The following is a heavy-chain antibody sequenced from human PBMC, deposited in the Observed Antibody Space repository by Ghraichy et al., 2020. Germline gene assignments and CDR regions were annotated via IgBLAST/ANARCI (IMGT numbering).Heavy chain of an antibody. CDR2: VSKTGST. CDR3: SRDNEGTA. V-gene: IGHV4-59*11. D-gene: IGHD2-21*02. Sequence: GSLRLSCTVSGASFTSHDWSWIRQPPGERLEWIGYVSKTGSTNYNPSLGSRVTMALDKSKNQVSLRLTSVTAADTAIYYCSRDNEGTAWGQGVLVTVSS. CDR1: GASFTSHD. J-gene: IGHJ4*02.